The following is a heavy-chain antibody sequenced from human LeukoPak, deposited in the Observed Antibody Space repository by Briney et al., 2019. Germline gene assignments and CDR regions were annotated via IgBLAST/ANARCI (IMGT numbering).Heavy chain of an antibody. Sequence: SETLSLTCTVSGDSISSSSYYWVWLRQPPGKGLEWIATIHYTGSTYYNPSLKSRVTISADTSKNQFSLKLSSVTAADTAMYYCARYWGPYDNSGAYFDYWGQGTLVTVSS. D-gene: IGHD3-22*01. CDR2: IHYTGST. V-gene: IGHV4-39*01. J-gene: IGHJ4*02. CDR1: GDSISSSSYY. CDR3: ARYWGPYDNSGAYFDY.